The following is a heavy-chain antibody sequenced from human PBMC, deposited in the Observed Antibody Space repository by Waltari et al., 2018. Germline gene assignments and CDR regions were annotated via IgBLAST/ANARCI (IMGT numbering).Heavy chain of an antibody. J-gene: IGHJ4*02. Sequence: QLQLQESGPGLVKPSETLSLTCTVSGGSISSSSYYWGWIRQPPGKGLEWIGSIYYSGSTYYNQSLKSRVTISVDTSKNQFSLKLSSVTAADTAVYYCARLPGGSYRSIDYWGQGTLVTVSS. D-gene: IGHD1-26*01. CDR3: ARLPGGSYRSIDY. V-gene: IGHV4-39*01. CDR1: GGSISSSSYY. CDR2: IYYSGST.